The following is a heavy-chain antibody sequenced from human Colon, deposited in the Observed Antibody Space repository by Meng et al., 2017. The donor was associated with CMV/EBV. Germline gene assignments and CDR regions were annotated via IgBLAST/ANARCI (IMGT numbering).Heavy chain of an antibody. CDR3: ARFGIVGTSNHFDY. Sequence: VGSINTRDPYWSWVRHHPGEGLEWIGYTYFTGADYYNPSLKSRVTISIDTSKNQFSLKLTSVTAADTAVYYCARFGIVGTSNHFDYWGQGTLVTVSS. D-gene: IGHD1-26*01. CDR2: TYFTGAD. V-gene: IGHV4-31*02. CDR1: VGSINTRDPY. J-gene: IGHJ4*02.